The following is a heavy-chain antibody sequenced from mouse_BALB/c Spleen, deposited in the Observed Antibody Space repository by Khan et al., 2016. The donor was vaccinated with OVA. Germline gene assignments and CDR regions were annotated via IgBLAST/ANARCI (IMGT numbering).Heavy chain of an antibody. CDR3: AREEALYYFDY. J-gene: IGHJ2*01. D-gene: IGHD3-2*02. CDR2: IYPGTDNT. V-gene: IGHV1S132*01. Sequence: VQLQQSGVELVRPGASVKLSCKTSGYIFTSYWIHWVKQRSGQGLEWIARIYPGTDNTYYNEKVKDKAKLTADKSTSTAYMTISVLKSEDSAVYFGAREEALYYFDYWGQGTTLTVSS. CDR1: GYIFTSYW.